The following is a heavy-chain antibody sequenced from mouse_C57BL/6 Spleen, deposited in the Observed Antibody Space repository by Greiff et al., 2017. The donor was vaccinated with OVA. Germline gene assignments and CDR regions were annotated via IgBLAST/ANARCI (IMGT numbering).Heavy chain of an antibody. CDR3: ARRVLGLDY. V-gene: IGHV1-64*01. CDR2: IHPNSGST. J-gene: IGHJ2*01. Sequence: QVHVKQPGAELVKPGASVKLSCKASGYTFTSYWMHWVKQRPGQGLEWIGMIHPNSGSTNYNEKFKSKATLTVDKSSSTAYMQLSSLTSEDSAVYYCARRVLGLDYWGQGTTLTVSS. D-gene: IGHD4-1*01. CDR1: GYTFTSYW.